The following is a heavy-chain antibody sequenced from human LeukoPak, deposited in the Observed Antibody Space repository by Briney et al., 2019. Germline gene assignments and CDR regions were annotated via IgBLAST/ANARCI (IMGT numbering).Heavy chain of an antibody. CDR2: ISNSGATI. CDR3: ARATLSSSGHSY. Sequence: GALRLSCAASGFTFSYYEMNWVRQAPGKGLEWVSYISNSGATIYYADSVKGRFTISRDNAKSSLFLQMNSLRAEDTGVYYCARATLSSSGHSYWGQGTLVTVSS. V-gene: IGHV3-48*03. J-gene: IGHJ4*02. D-gene: IGHD6-13*01. CDR1: GFTFSYYE.